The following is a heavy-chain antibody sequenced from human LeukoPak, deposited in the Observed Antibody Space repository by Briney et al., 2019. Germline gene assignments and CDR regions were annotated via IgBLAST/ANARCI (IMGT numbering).Heavy chain of an antibody. CDR1: GGSISSYY. D-gene: IGHD2-2*01. J-gene: IGHJ4*02. V-gene: IGHV4-59*01. Sequence: SETLSLTCTVSGGSISSYYWSWIRQPSGKGLEWIGYIYYSGSTNYNPSLKSRATISVDTSKNQFSLKLSSVTAADTAVYYCARDVGRCSSTSCYRYFDYWGQGTLVTVSS. CDR3: ARDVGRCSSTSCYRYFDY. CDR2: IYYSGST.